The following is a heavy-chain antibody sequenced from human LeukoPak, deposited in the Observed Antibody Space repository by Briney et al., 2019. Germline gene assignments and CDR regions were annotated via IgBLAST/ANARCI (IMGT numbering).Heavy chain of an antibody. J-gene: IGHJ5*02. V-gene: IGHV4-39*07. D-gene: IGHD4-11*01. CDR1: GGSISSSSYY. CDR2: IYYSGST. Sequence: TSETLSLTCTVSGGSISSSSYYWGWIRQPPGKGLEWIGSIYYSGSTYYNPSLKSRVTISVDTSKNQFSLKLSSVTAADTAVYYCARAVTTVTTPNWFDPWGQGTLVTVSS. CDR3: ARAVTTVTTPNWFDP.